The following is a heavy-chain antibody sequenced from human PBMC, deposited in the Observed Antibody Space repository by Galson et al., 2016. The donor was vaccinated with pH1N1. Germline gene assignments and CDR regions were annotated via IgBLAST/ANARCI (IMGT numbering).Heavy chain of an antibody. CDR1: GYSFSTSW. J-gene: IGHJ2*01. CDR2: IYPRDSDT. D-gene: IGHD5-12*01. Sequence: QSGAELKKPGESVKISCKGSGYSFSTSWIGWVRQMPGKGLEWVGIIYPRDSDTHYSPSFQGQVTISADNSISTAYLQWSSLQASDTAMFFWARLAGSGYKPRFFDLWGRGTLVSVSS. V-gene: IGHV5-51*01. CDR3: ARLAGSGYKPRFFDL.